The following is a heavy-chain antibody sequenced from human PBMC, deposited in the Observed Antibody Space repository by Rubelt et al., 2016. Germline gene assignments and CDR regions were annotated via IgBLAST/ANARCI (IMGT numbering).Heavy chain of an antibody. Sequence: QVQLQESGPGLVKPSGTLSLTCAVSGGSISSSNWWSWVRQPPGKGLEWIGEIYHSGSTHYNPSLKSRGDSSVSKSRHQVSLRLRSVTAAYTAVYYCARDQRGYFDYWGQGSLVTVSS. V-gene: IGHV4-4*02. CDR1: GGSISSSNW. D-gene: IGHD6-25*01. CDR2: IYHSGST. CDR3: ARDQRGYFDY. J-gene: IGHJ4*02.